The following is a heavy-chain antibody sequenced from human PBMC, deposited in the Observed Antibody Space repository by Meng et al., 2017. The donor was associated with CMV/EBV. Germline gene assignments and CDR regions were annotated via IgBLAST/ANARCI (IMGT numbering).Heavy chain of an antibody. D-gene: IGHD3-10*01. J-gene: IGHJ4*02. CDR2: MNPNSGNT. CDR3: AAAPIWFGELLFTGDDY. CDR1: GYTFTSYD. V-gene: IGHV1-8*03. Sequence: ASVKVSCKASGYTFTSYDINWVRQATGQGLEWMGWMNPNSGNTGYAQKFQGRVTITRNTSISTAYMELSSLRSEDTAVYYCAAAPIWFGELLFTGDDYWGQGTLVTVSS.